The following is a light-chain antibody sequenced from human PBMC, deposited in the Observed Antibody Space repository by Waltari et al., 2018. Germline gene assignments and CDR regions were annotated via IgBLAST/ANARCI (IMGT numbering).Light chain of an antibody. CDR2: WAS. CDR3: QQYYTTPLT. Sequence: DIVMTQSPDSLAVSLGERATINCKSSKNILYSSSNKNYLAWYTQKPGQAPKLLIHWASTRESGVPDRFSGSGSGTDFTLTISSLQAEDVAVYYCQQYYTTPLTFGGGTKVEIK. J-gene: IGKJ4*01. V-gene: IGKV4-1*01. CDR1: KNILYSSSNKNY.